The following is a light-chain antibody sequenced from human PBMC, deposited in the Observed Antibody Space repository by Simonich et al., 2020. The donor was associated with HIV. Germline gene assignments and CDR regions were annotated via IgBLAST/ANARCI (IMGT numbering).Light chain of an antibody. CDR2: WAS. V-gene: IGKV4-1*01. J-gene: IGKJ4*01. CDR1: QSVLYSSNNKNY. CDR3: QQYYSAPLT. Sequence: DIVMTQSPDSLSVSLGERATINCKSSQSVLYSSNNKNYLGWYQQKSGQPPKLLIDWASTRESGVPDRISGSGSGTDFTLTISSLQAEDVAVYYCQQYYSAPLTFGGGTKVEIK.